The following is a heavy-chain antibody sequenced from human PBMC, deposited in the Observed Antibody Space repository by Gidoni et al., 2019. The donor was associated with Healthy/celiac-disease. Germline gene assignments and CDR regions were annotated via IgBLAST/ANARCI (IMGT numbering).Heavy chain of an antibody. CDR3: ATDISYYYDSSGSYY. CDR2: FDPEDGET. Sequence: LEWMGGFDPEDGETIYAQKFQGRVTMTEDTSTDTAYMELSSLRSEDTAVYYCATDISYYYDSSGSYYWGQGTLVTVSS. V-gene: IGHV1-24*01. D-gene: IGHD3-22*01. J-gene: IGHJ4*02.